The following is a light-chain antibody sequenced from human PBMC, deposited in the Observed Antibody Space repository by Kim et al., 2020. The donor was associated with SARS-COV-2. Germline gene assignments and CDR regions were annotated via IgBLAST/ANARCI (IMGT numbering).Light chain of an antibody. CDR2: DVS. J-gene: IGLJ2*01. Sequence: GQSFTISCTGTSSDVGGYNYVSWYQQHPGNAPNLMIYDVSNRPSGVSNRFSGSKSGNTASLTISGLQAEDEADYYCSSYTSSSTVVFGGGTQLTVL. V-gene: IGLV2-14*03. CDR1: SSDVGGYNY. CDR3: SSYTSSSTVV.